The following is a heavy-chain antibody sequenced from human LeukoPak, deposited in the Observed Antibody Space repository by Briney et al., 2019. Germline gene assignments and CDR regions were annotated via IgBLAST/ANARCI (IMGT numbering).Heavy chain of an antibody. CDR1: GGSISSGGYS. CDR3: ARGDYYGSGSYYPNYFDY. D-gene: IGHD3-10*01. V-gene: IGHV4-30-2*01. CDR2: IYHSGST. J-gene: IGHJ4*02. Sequence: PSETLSLTCAVSGGSISSGGYSWSRIRQPPGKGLEWIGYIYHSGSTYYNPSLKSRVTISVDRSKNQFSLKLSSVTAADTAVYYCARGDYYGSGSYYPNYFDYWGQGTLVTVSS.